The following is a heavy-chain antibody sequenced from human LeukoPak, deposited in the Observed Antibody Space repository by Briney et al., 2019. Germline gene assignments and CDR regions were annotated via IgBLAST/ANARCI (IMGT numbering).Heavy chain of an antibody. Sequence: GPSVKVSCKASGYTFTGYYMHWVRQAPGQGLEWMGWINPNSGGTNYAQKFQGRVTMTRDTSISTAYMELSRLRSDDTAVYYCARVKGLLVAAAIGWFDPWGQGTLVTVSS. CDR1: GYTFTGYY. J-gene: IGHJ5*02. D-gene: IGHD2-2*02. CDR2: INPNSGGT. V-gene: IGHV1-2*02. CDR3: ARVKGLLVAAAIGWFDP.